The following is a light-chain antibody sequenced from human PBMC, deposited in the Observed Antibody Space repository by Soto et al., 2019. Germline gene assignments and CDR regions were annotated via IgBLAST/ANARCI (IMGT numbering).Light chain of an antibody. CDR1: QSISSW. V-gene: IGKV1-5*03. Sequence: DIQMTQSPSTLSASVGDRVTITCRASQSISSWLAWYQQKPGKAPKLLIYKASSLESGVPSRFSGSGSGTEFTLTISSLQAYDFATYYCQQYNSYSFGQGTKLEIK. CDR2: KAS. J-gene: IGKJ2*01. CDR3: QQYNSYS.